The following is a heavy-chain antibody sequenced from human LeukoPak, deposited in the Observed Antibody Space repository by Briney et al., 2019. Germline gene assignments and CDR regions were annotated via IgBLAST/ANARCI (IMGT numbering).Heavy chain of an antibody. CDR3: ARELRLGNCGLT. CDR2: INPNTGGT. D-gene: IGHD2-21*01. Sequence: ASVKVSCEASGYTFTGYFIHWVRQAPGQGLEYMGRINPNTGGTNYAQNSQGRVTMTRDTSISTAYMELSSLRFDDTAICYCARELRLGNCGLTWGQGALVTVSS. CDR1: GYTFTGYF. V-gene: IGHV1-2*06. J-gene: IGHJ5*02.